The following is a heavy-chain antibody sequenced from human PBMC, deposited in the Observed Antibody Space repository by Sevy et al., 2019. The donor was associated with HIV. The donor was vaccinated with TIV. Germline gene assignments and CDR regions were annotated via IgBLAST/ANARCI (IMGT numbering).Heavy chain of an antibody. CDR2: IWYDGSNK. J-gene: IGHJ4*02. V-gene: IGHV3-33*01. D-gene: IGHD4-4*01. Sequence: GGSLRLSCAASGFTFSSYGMHWVRQAPGKGLEWVAVIWYDGSNKYYADSVKGRFTISRDNSKNTLYLQMNSLRAEDTAVYYCARDRDDYSNYDSFDYWGQGTLVTVSS. CDR3: ARDRDDYSNYDSFDY. CDR1: GFTFSSYG.